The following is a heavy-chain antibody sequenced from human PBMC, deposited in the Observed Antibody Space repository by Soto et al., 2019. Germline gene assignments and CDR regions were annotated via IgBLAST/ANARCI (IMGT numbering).Heavy chain of an antibody. CDR3: ARDRIYSSSWHDY. V-gene: IGHV3-30-3*01. D-gene: IGHD6-13*01. CDR1: GFTFSSYA. Sequence: QVQLVESGGGVVQPGRSLRLSCAASGFTFSSYAMHWVRQAPGKGLEWVAVISYDGSNKYYADSVKGRFTISRDNSKNTLYLQMNSLRAEDTAVYYCARDRIYSSSWHDYWGQGTPVTVSS. CDR2: ISYDGSNK. J-gene: IGHJ4*02.